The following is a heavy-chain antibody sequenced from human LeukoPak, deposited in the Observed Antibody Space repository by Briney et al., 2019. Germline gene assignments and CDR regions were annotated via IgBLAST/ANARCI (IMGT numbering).Heavy chain of an antibody. Sequence: PGGSLRLSCAASGFTFSSYEMNWVRQAPGKGLEWVSYISSSGSKIYYADSVKGRFTISRDNAKNSLYLQMNNLRAEDTAVYYCGRYYCSGGSCYRQLEIWVQATMVTVSS. CDR2: ISSSGSKI. D-gene: IGHD2-15*01. CDR3: GRYYCSGGSCYRQLEI. CDR1: GFTFSSYE. V-gene: IGHV3-48*03. J-gene: IGHJ3*02.